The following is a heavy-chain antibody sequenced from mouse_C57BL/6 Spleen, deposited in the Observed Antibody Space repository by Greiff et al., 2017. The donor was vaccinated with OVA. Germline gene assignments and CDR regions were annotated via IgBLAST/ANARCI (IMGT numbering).Heavy chain of an antibody. CDR3: ARSPTIVTTWFAY. Sequence: QVQLQQPGTELVKPGASVKLSCKASGYTFTSYWMHWVKQRPGQGLEWIGNINPSNGGTNYNEKFKSKATLTVNKSSSTAYMQLSSLTSEDSAVYYCARSPTIVTTWFAYWGQGTLVTVSA. V-gene: IGHV1-53*01. CDR1: GYTFTSYW. J-gene: IGHJ3*01. CDR2: INPSNGGT. D-gene: IGHD2-5*01.